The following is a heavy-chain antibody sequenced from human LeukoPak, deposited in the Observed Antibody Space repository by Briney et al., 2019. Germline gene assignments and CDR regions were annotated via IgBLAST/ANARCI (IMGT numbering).Heavy chain of an antibody. CDR1: GYTFTSYG. V-gene: IGHV1-18*01. D-gene: IGHD1-26*01. CDR3: AREGGVGPTAPPDYYSYQMDV. Sequence: ASVKVSCKASGYTFTSYGISWVRQAPGQGLEWMGWISPYTTKTNYAQSLQGRVTMTTDTSTSTAYMELRSLRSDDTAVYYCAREGGVGPTAPPDYYSYQMDVWGKGTTVTVSS. CDR2: ISPYTTKT. J-gene: IGHJ6*03.